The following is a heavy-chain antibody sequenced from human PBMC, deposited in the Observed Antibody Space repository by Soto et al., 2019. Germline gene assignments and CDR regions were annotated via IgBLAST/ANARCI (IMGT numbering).Heavy chain of an antibody. CDR2: ISHSGNA. CDR1: GDSINSSHW. Sequence: SETLSLTCAGSGDSINSSHWWNWVRQPPGKGLEWIGQISHSGNASYNPSLTSRVTISVDKSKNHFSLKLTSVTATDTAVYYCAARHFWSGPWTARRLDYWGQGTLVTVSS. J-gene: IGHJ4*02. D-gene: IGHD3-3*02. V-gene: IGHV4-4*02. CDR3: AARHFWSGPWTARRLDY.